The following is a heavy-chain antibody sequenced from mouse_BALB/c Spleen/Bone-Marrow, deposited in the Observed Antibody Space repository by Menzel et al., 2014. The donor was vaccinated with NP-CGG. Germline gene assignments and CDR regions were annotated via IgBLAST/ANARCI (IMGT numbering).Heavy chain of an antibody. CDR2: IYPSDSYS. CDR1: GYTFTNYW. V-gene: IGHV1-69*02. J-gene: IGHJ4*01. D-gene: IGHD2-14*01. CDR3: TRRYRYDYYGVDY. Sequence: QVQLQQPGAELVRPGASVKVSCKASGYTFTNYWINWVRQRPGQGLEWIGNIYPSDSYSNYNQKFKDKATLTVDKSSSTAYMQLSSPTSEDSAVYYCTRRYRYDYYGVDYWGQGTSVTVSS.